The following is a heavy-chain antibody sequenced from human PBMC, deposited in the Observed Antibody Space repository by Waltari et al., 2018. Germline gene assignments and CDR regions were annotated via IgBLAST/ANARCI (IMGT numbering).Heavy chain of an antibody. CDR2: INPSGGST. Sequence: QVQLVQSGAEVKKPGASVKVSCQASGYPFTSYYMHWVRQAPGQGLEWMGIINPSGGSTSYAQKFQGRVTMTRDTSTSTVYMELSSLRSEDTAVYYCAREGGAVAALDYWGQGTLVTVSS. CDR3: AREGGAVAALDY. J-gene: IGHJ4*02. D-gene: IGHD6-19*01. CDR1: GYPFTSYY. V-gene: IGHV1-46*01.